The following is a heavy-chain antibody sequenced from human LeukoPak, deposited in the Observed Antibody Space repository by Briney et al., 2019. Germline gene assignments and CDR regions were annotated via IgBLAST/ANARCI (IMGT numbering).Heavy chain of an antibody. D-gene: IGHD6-13*01. V-gene: IGHV3-7*03. CDR2: IKQDGSEK. CDR3: AREPYSSSWSYGMDV. J-gene: IGHJ6*02. Sequence: GGSLRLSCAASGFTFSNYWMSWVRQTPEKGLEWVARIKQDGSEKVYLDSVKGRFTISRDNAQTSLYLHMNSLRAEDTAVYYCAREPYSSSWSYGMDVWGQGTTVTVSS. CDR1: GFTFSNYW.